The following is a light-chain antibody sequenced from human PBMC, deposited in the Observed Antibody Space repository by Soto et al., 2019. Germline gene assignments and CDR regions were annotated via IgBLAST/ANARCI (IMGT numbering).Light chain of an antibody. J-gene: IGKJ1*01. V-gene: IGKV1-5*01. Sequence: DIQLTQSPSTLSASVGDSVTITCRASQNVSTSLAWYQHRPGEAPKLLMFDVSNLESGVPSRFSGSGSGTEFTLRISSQHSDDFATYYCQHYKMYSPWTFGQGTKVDIK. CDR2: DVS. CDR1: QNVSTS. CDR3: QHYKMYSPWT.